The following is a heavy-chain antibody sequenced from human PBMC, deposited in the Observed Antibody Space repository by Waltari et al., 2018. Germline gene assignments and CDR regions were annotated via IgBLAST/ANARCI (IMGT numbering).Heavy chain of an antibody. D-gene: IGHD5-18*01. CDR2: IYYSGST. CDR3: ARAPYSYGKDPLYYYYYMDV. Sequence: QVQLQESGPGLVKPSETLSLTCTVSGGSISSYYWSWIRQPPGKGLEWIGYIYYSGSTNSNPSLKSRVTISVDTSKNQFSLKLSSVTAADTAVYYCARAPYSYGKDPLYYYYYMDVWGKGTTVTVSS. V-gene: IGHV4-59*01. J-gene: IGHJ6*03. CDR1: GGSISSYY.